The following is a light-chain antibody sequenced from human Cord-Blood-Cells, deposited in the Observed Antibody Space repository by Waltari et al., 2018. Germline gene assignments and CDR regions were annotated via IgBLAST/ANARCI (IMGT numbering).Light chain of an antibody. CDR2: DVS. V-gene: IGLV2-11*01. Sequence: QAALTQPRSVSGSPGQSVTIPCTGPSSDVGGYNYVSWYQQHPAKAPKLMIYDVSKRPSGVPDRFSGSKSGNTASLTISGLQAEDEADYYCCSYAGSYTWVFGGGTKLTVL. CDR3: CSYAGSYTWV. J-gene: IGLJ3*02. CDR1: SSDVGGYNY.